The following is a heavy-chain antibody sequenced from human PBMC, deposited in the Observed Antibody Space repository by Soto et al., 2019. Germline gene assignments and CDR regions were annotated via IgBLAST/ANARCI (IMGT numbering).Heavy chain of an antibody. D-gene: IGHD4-4*01. J-gene: IGHJ2*01. CDR3: AGGRDDYNGWYFDL. CDR2: IYYSGST. CDR1: GGSVSSGSYY. Sequence: SETLSLTCTVSGGSVSSGSYYWSWIRQPPGKGLEWIGYIYYSGSTNYNPSLKSRVTISVDTSKNQFSLKLSSVTAADTAIYYCAGGRDDYNGWYFDLWGRGTLVTVSS. V-gene: IGHV4-61*01.